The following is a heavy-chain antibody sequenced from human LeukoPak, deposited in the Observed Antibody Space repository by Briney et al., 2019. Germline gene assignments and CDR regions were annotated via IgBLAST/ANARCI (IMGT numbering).Heavy chain of an antibody. V-gene: IGHV1-8*01. CDR2: MNPNSGNT. D-gene: IGHD3-22*01. Sequence: GASVKVSCKASGCTFTSYDINWVRQATGQGLEWMGWMNPNSGNTGYAQKFQGRVTMTRNTSISTAYMELRSLRSDDTAVYYCARGIDSSGYYPYYFDYWGQGTLVTVSS. CDR1: GCTFTSYD. J-gene: IGHJ4*02. CDR3: ARGIDSSGYYPYYFDY.